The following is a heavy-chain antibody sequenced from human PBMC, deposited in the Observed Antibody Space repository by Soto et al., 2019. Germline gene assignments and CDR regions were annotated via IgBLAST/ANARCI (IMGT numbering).Heavy chain of an antibody. J-gene: IGHJ5*01. Sequence: QVQLQESGPGLLKPSETLSLTCTVSGGSIRSYYWSWIRQPPGKGLEWIGFIFYSGSTSYNPSLKSRVTIPRDTSEYRFSLKLNYVTAADTAVYYCASMIGDPVLSFDSWGQGTLVALTS. V-gene: IGHV4-59*01. CDR3: ASMIGDPVLSFDS. D-gene: IGHD3-10*02. CDR1: GGSIRSYY. CDR2: IFYSGST.